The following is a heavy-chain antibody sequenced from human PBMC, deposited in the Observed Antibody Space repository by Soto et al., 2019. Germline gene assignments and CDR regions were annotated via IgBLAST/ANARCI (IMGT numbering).Heavy chain of an antibody. CDR1: GDSISSNSYF. J-gene: IGHJ6*02. V-gene: IGHV4-39*01. CDR3: ARQRVHYGMDV. Sequence: PSETLSITCTVSGDSISSNSYFWDWIRQPPGKGLEWIGSIFYSGRTYFNPSLKSRVTISVDTSKNQFSLKLSSVTAADTAVYYCARQRVHYGMDVWGQGTTVTVSS. CDR2: IFYSGRT.